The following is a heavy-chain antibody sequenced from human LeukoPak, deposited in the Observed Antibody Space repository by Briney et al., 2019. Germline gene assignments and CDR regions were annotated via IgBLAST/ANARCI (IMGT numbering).Heavy chain of an antibody. V-gene: IGHV1-69*01. Sequence: SVKVSCKASGGTFSNYAINWVRQAPGQGLEWMGGIIPIFGTGKYAQKFQGRVTITADESTSTAYMELSSLRSEDTAVYYCARDLPYSSSWESIDYWGQGTLVTVSS. J-gene: IGHJ4*02. CDR1: GGTFSNYA. D-gene: IGHD6-13*01. CDR3: ARDLPYSSSWESIDY. CDR2: IIPIFGTG.